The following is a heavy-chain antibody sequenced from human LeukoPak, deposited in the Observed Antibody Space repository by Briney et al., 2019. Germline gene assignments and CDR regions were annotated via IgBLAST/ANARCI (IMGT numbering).Heavy chain of an antibody. CDR2: INPSGGST. CDR1: GYTFTSYY. V-gene: IGHV1-46*01. J-gene: IGHJ4*02. CDR3: ARDGGSYFRYFDY. Sequence: GASVKVSCKASGYTFTSYYMHWVRQAPRQGLEWMGIINPSGGSTSYAQKFQGRVTMTRDMSTSTVYMELSSLRSEDTAVYYCARDGGSYFRYFDYWGQGTLVTVSS. D-gene: IGHD1-26*01.